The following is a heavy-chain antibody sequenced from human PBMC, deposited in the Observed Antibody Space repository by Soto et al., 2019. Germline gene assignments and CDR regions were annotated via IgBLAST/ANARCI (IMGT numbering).Heavy chain of an antibody. CDR3: ARRARTATTNWGAFDI. D-gene: IGHD1-7*01. CDR2: ISYSADKT. J-gene: IGHJ3*02. CDR1: GFTFSNYV. V-gene: IGHV3-23*01. Sequence: EVQLLKSGGGLVQPGGSLRLSCAASGFTFSNYVMNWVRQAPGKGLEWVSTISYSADKTFYADSVKGRFTISRDNSRDTLFLQMNSLRADDAAVYYCARRARTATTNWGAFDIWGQGTMVTVSS.